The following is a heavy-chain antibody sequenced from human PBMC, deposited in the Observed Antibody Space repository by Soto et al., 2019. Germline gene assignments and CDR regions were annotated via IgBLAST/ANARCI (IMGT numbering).Heavy chain of an antibody. V-gene: IGHV3-21*01. CDR2: ISSSSSYI. D-gene: IGHD6-13*01. CDR3: ARSYSGSWSAFDY. CDR1: GFTFSSYS. Sequence: EVQLVESGGGLVKPGGSLRLSCAASGFTFSSYSMNWVRQAPGKGLEWVSSISSSSSYIYYADSVKGRFTISRDNAKNSLYLQMNSLRAEDTAVYYCARSYSGSWSAFDYWGQGTLVTVSS. J-gene: IGHJ4*02.